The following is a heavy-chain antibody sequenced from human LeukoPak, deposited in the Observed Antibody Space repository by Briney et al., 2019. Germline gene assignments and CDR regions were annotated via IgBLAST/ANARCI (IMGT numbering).Heavy chain of an antibody. CDR1: GGSFSGYY. J-gene: IGHJ4*02. CDR2: INHSGST. Sequence: TSDTLSLTCAIYGGSFSGYYWSWIRQPPGKGLEWIGEINHSGSTNYNPSLKSRVTISVDTSKNQFSLKLSSVTAADTAVYYCARSPYIAAAGTSDYWSQGTLVTVSS. V-gene: IGHV4-34*01. CDR3: ARSPYIAAAGTSDY. D-gene: IGHD6-13*01.